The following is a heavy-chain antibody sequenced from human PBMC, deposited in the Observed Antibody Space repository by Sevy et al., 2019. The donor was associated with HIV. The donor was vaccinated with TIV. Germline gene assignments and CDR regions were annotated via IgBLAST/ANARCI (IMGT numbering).Heavy chain of an antibody. CDR3: ARESYDFWTGPVDYDYGMDV. CDR2: INPKIGAK. CDR1: GYTFSDSGYY. V-gene: IGHV1-2*02. J-gene: IGHJ6*02. D-gene: IGHD3-3*01. Sequence: ASVKVSCKASGYTFSDSGYYVHWVRQAPGQGLEWMGWINPKIGAKNYAQKFQGRVTMTRDTSVSTANMELTRLTSEGTAVYYCARESYDFWTGPVDYDYGMDVWGQGTTVTVSS.